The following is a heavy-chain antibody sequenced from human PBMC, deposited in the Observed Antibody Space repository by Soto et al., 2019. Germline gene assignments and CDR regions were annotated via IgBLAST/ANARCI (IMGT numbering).Heavy chain of an antibody. Sequence: PGGSLRLSCAASAFTFSNYAMNWVRQAPGKGLEWVAAISGSGDNTYYAGSVKGRFTISRDNSKNTLYLQMNSLRVDDTAVYYCARDSEIAEAAANYYYDMDVWGQGTTVTV. J-gene: IGHJ6*02. CDR3: ARDSEIAEAAANYYYDMDV. D-gene: IGHD6-13*01. CDR1: AFTFSNYA. V-gene: IGHV3-23*01. CDR2: ISGSGDNT.